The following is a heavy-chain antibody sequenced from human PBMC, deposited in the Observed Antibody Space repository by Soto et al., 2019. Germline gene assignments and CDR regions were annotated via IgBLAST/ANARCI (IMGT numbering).Heavy chain of an antibody. CDR2: ISSSGRTT. CDR3: ARQNVYYDSGGYSYPLDS. Sequence: GSLRLSCAASGFTFSSDEMNWVRQAPGKGLEWVSYISSSGRTTHYADSVKGRFTISRDNAKNSLFLQMNSLRAEDTAVYYCARQNVYYDSGGYSYPLDSWGQGTLVTVSS. D-gene: IGHD3-22*01. CDR1: GFTFSSDE. J-gene: IGHJ4*02. V-gene: IGHV3-48*03.